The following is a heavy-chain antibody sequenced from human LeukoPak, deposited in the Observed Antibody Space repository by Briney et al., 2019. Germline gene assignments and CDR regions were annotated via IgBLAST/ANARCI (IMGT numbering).Heavy chain of an antibody. Sequence: GESLKISCKGSGYSFTSYWIGWVRQMPGKGLEWMGIIYPGDSDTRYSPSFQGQVTISADKSISTAYLQWSSLKASDTAMYYCARLMEVTAIPYYFDYWGQGTLVTVSS. V-gene: IGHV5-51*01. CDR2: IYPGDSDT. J-gene: IGHJ4*02. CDR1: GYSFTSYW. CDR3: ARLMEVTAIPYYFDY. D-gene: IGHD2-21*02.